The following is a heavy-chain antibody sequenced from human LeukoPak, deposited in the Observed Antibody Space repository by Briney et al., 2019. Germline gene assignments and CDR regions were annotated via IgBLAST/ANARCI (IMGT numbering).Heavy chain of an antibody. CDR1: GGSIGTYY. CDR2: IYVTGT. D-gene: IGHD3-16*02. V-gene: IGHV4-59*08. CDR3: ARHIGGGIEDMDV. J-gene: IGHJ6*03. Sequence: KPSETQSLTCTVSGGSIGTYYWSWIRQSPGKGLEWIGYIYVTGTRYNPYLQSRVTISVDRSRNQFFLKMSSVTAADTAVYYCARHIGGGIEDMDVWGKGTKVIVSS.